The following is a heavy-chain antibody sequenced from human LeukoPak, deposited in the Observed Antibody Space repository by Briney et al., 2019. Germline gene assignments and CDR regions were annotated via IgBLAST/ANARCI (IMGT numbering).Heavy chain of an antibody. Sequence: SETLSLTCAVYGGSFSSYYWGWIRQPPGKGLEWIGSIYYSGNTYNNPSLKSRVTISVDTSKNQFSLKLSSVTAADTAVYYCARAHYDFWSGYGNWFDPWGQGTLVTVSS. J-gene: IGHJ5*02. CDR1: GGSFSSYY. V-gene: IGHV4-39*07. CDR2: IYYSGNT. CDR3: ARAHYDFWSGYGNWFDP. D-gene: IGHD3-3*01.